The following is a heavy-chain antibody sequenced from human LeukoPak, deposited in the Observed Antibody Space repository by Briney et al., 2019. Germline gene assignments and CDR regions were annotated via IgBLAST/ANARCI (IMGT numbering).Heavy chain of an antibody. J-gene: IGHJ4*02. Sequence: SETLSLTCTAAGGSISSYYWSWIRQPPGKGLEWIGYIYYSGSTNYNPSLKSRVTISVDTSKNQFSLKLSSVTAADTPVYYCARLHYESSGYYYFDYWGQGTLVTVSS. CDR2: IYYSGST. V-gene: IGHV4-59*08. D-gene: IGHD3-22*01. CDR3: ARLHYESSGYYYFDY. CDR1: GGSISSYY.